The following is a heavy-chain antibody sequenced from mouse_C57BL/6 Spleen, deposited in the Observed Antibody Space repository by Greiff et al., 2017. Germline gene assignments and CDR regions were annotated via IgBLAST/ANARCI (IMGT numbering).Heavy chain of an antibody. CDR3: TKGYGYYWWFAY. D-gene: IGHD2-3*01. V-gene: IGHV1-15*01. CDR2: IDPETGGT. Sequence: QVQLQQSGAELVRPGASVTLSCKASGYTFTDYEMHWVKQTPVHGLEWIGAIDPETGGTAYNQKFKGKAILTADKSSSTAYMELRSLTSEDSAVYYCTKGYGYYWWFAYWGQGTLVTVSA. J-gene: IGHJ3*01. CDR1: GYTFTDYE.